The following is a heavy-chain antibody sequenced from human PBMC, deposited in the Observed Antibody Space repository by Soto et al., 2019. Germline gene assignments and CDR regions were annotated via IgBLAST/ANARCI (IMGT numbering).Heavy chain of an antibody. Sequence: GGSLRLSCAASGFTFSSYDMNWVRQAPGKGLDWVAVISYDGTKKFYSDYVKGRFTISRDNSKNTLYLQMNSLRAEDTGLYYCAKDYDSSGYYYGSPDYWGQGTLVTVSS. CDR2: ISYDGTKK. V-gene: IGHV3-30*18. CDR3: AKDYDSSGYYYGSPDY. J-gene: IGHJ4*02. CDR1: GFTFSSYD. D-gene: IGHD3-22*01.